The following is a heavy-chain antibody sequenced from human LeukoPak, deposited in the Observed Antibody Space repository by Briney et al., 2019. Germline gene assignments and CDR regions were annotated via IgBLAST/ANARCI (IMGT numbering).Heavy chain of an antibody. CDR2: TYYRSNSWYY. V-gene: IGHV6-1*01. D-gene: IGHD3-22*01. CDR1: GDSVSSIRAA. CDR3: VREANYYGTSGYSGESPTDAFDI. J-gene: IGHJ3*02. Sequence: SQTLSLTCAISGDSVSSIRAAWNWIRQSPSGGLEWLGRTYYRSNSWYYDYAESVGSRIDINPDTSKNQVSLQLNSMTPEDTAVYYCVREANYYGTSGYSGESPTDAFDIWGRGTLVTVSS.